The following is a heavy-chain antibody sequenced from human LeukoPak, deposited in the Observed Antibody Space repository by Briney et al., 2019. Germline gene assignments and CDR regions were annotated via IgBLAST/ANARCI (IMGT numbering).Heavy chain of an antibody. V-gene: IGHV4-59*01. J-gene: IGHJ6*03. D-gene: IGHD3-16*01. CDR2: IYYSGST. Sequence: PSETLSLTCTVSGGSISSYYWSWIRQPPGKGLEWIGYIYYSGSTNYNPSLKSRVTISVGTSKNQFSLKLSSVTAADTAVYYCARGRDHWGYYYYMDVWGKGTTVTVSS. CDR1: GGSISSYY. CDR3: ARGRDHWGYYYYMDV.